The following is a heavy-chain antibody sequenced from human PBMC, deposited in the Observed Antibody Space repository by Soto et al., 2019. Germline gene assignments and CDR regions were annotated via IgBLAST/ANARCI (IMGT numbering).Heavy chain of an antibody. Sequence: ASVKVSCKASGYTFTSYYMHWVRQAPGQGLEWMGIINPSGGSTSYAQKFQGRVTMTRDTSTSTDYMELSSLRSEDTAVYYCARDRGVTTRDYYYYYGMDVWGQGTTVTVSS. V-gene: IGHV1-46*01. CDR2: INPSGGST. D-gene: IGHD3-22*01. CDR3: ARDRGVTTRDYYYYYGMDV. CDR1: GYTFTSYY. J-gene: IGHJ6*02.